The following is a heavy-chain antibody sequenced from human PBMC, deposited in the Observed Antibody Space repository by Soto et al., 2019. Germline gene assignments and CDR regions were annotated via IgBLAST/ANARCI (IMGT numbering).Heavy chain of an antibody. Sequence: GGSLRLSCAASGFTFSSYGMHWVRQAPGKGLEWVAVIWYDGINKYYADSVKGRFTISRDNSKNTLYLQMNSLRAEDTAVYYCARHLAVHPLEYVGMDVWGPGSTVPFSS. V-gene: IGHV3-33*01. CDR2: IWYDGINK. CDR3: ARHLAVHPLEYVGMDV. J-gene: IGHJ6*02. CDR1: GFTFSSYG. D-gene: IGHD6-19*01.